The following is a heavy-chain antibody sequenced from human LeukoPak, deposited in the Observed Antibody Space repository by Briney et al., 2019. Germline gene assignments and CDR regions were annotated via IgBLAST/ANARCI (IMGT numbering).Heavy chain of an antibody. CDR1: GGSISSGSYY. D-gene: IGHD4-17*01. V-gene: IGHV4-61*02. J-gene: IGHJ4*02. Sequence: PSQTLSLTCTVSGGSISSGSYYWSWIRQPAGKGLEYIGRIYTSGSTNYNPSLKSRVTISVDTSKNQFSLKLSSVTAADTAVYYCARDTTVTNGNSVPFDYWGQGTLVTVSS. CDR2: IYTSGST. CDR3: ARDTTVTNGNSVPFDY.